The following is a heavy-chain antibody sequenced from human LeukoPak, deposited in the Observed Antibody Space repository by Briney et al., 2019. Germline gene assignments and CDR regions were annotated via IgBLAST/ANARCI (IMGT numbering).Heavy chain of an antibody. Sequence: ASVKVSCKASGGTFSSYAISWVRQAPGQGLEWMGGIIPIFGTANYAQKFQGRVTITADVSTSTAYMELSSLRSEDTAVYYCARSLYSSGPKSSNDYWGQGTLVTVSS. CDR2: IIPIFGTA. CDR3: ARSLYSSGPKSSNDY. D-gene: IGHD6-19*01. V-gene: IGHV1-69*13. J-gene: IGHJ4*02. CDR1: GGTFSSYA.